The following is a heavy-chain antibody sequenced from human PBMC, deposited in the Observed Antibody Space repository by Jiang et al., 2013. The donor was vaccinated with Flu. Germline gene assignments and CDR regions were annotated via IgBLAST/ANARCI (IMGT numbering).Heavy chain of an antibody. J-gene: IGHJ6*02. CDR1: GFIFSSYS. CDR3: ARDLFGIWGSPTAGMDV. V-gene: IGHV3-21*01. CDR2: ISSSATHI. D-gene: IGHD3-16*01. Sequence: VQLVESGGGLVKPGGSLRLSCAASGFIFSSYSMNWVRQAPGKGLEWVSSISSSATHIYYADSVKGRFAISRDNAKNSLYLQMNSLRAEDTAVYYCARDLFGIWGSPTAGMDVWGQGTTVTVSS.